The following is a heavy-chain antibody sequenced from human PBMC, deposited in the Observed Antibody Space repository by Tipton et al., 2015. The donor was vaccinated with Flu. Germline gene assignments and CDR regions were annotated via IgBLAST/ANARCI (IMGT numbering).Heavy chain of an antibody. Sequence: QLVQSGAEVKKTGASVKVSCKAPAHIFIGYYIHWVRQAPGQGLEWLGRINPNSGGTNYAQKFQGRLTLTRDTSINTVYMELSRLRSDDTAEYYCASGPSTCGQGTLVTVSS. CDR3: ASGPST. V-gene: IGHV1-2*06. J-gene: IGHJ5*02. CDR2: INPNSGGT. CDR1: AHIFIGYY.